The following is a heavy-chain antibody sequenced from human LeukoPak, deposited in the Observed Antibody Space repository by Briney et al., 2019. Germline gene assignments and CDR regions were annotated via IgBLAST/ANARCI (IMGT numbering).Heavy chain of an antibody. V-gene: IGHV4-59*08. Sequence: PSETLSLTCTVSGGSISSYYWSWIRQPPGKGLEWIGYIYYSGSTNYNPSLKSRVTISVDTSKNQFSLKLSSVTAADTAVYYCARVGSGWYRDFDPWGQGTLVTVSS. CDR2: IYYSGST. CDR3: ARVGSGWYRDFDP. D-gene: IGHD6-19*01. J-gene: IGHJ5*02. CDR1: GGSISSYY.